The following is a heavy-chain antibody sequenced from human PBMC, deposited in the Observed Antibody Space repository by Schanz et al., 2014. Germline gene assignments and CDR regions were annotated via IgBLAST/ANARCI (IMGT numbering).Heavy chain of an antibody. V-gene: IGHV3-23*01. Sequence: EVQLLESGGTVVQPGGSLRVSCAASGFVFRTFAMYWVRQAPGKGLEWVSNISPTGSSTYYADSVKGRFTISRDNSKNTLYLQMNSLRAEDTAVYYCAKGQLLSYYFDYWGQGTLVTVSS. CDR3: AKGQLLSYYFDY. CDR1: GFVFRTFA. J-gene: IGHJ4*02. D-gene: IGHD2-21*01. CDR2: ISPTGSST.